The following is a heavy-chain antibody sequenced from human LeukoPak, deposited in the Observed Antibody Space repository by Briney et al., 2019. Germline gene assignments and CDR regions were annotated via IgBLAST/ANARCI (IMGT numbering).Heavy chain of an antibody. D-gene: IGHD3-9*01. CDR3: ARDRPGYDILTGYFQEVDWFDP. CDR2: IYYSGST. J-gene: IGHJ5*02. V-gene: IGHV4-39*07. CDR1: GGSISSSSYY. Sequence: SETLSLTCTVSGGSISSSSYYWGWIRQPPGKGLEWIGSIYYSGSTYYNPSLKSRVTISVDTSKNQFSLKLSSVTAADTAVYYCARDRPGYDILTGYFQEVDWFDPWGQGTLVTVSS.